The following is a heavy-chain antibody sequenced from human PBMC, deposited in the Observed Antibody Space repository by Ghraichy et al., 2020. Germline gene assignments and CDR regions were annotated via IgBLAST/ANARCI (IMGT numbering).Heavy chain of an antibody. CDR2: ISISSGNI. Sequence: GGSLRLSCAASGFAFSSYTMNWVRQAPGKGLEWVSYISISSGNIYYADSVKGRFTISRDNAKNSLYLQMNSLRAEDTAVYYCARGLSGWYRLPFDYWGQGTLVTVSS. CDR3: ARGLSGWYRLPFDY. J-gene: IGHJ4*02. D-gene: IGHD6-19*01. V-gene: IGHV3-48*01. CDR1: GFAFSSYT.